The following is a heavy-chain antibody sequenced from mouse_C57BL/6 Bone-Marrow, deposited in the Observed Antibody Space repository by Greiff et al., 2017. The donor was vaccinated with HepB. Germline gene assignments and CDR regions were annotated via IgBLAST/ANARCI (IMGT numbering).Heavy chain of an antibody. CDR3: ARERIYYYGSSYYFDY. V-gene: IGHV1-69*01. Sequence: VQLQQSGAELVMPGASVKLSCKASGYTFTSYWMHWVKQRPGQGLEWIGEIDPSDSYTNYNQKFKGKSTLTVDKSSSTAYMQLSSLTSEDSAVYYCARERIYYYGSSYYFDYWGQGTTLTVSS. CDR2: IDPSDSYT. D-gene: IGHD1-1*01. CDR1: GYTFTSYW. J-gene: IGHJ2*01.